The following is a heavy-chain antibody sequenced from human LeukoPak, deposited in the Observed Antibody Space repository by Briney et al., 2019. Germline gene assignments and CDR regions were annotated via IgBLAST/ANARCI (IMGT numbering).Heavy chain of an antibody. CDR3: ARKRAGATVFDF. D-gene: IGHD1-26*01. CDR1: GFTFSSYW. V-gene: IGHV3-7*01. J-gene: IGHJ4*02. Sequence: PGGSLRLSCVASGFTFSSYWMSWVRQAPGKGLEWVANVNHDGTEKYYVDSVKGRFTISRDNAQNSVYLQLNSLRAEDTALYYCARKRAGATVFDFWGQGTVVTVSS. CDR2: VNHDGTEK.